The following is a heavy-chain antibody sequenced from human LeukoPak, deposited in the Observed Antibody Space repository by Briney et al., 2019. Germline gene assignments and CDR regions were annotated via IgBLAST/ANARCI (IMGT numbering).Heavy chain of an antibody. CDR3: ASGRDIEVAGPGGYFDH. V-gene: IGHV3-11*01. J-gene: IGHJ4*02. CDR1: GFTFNDYH. Sequence: GGSLRLSCAASGFTFNDYHMNWIRQAPGKGLEWISYISPGGGDIYFADSVRGRFTLSRDNAKNSLYLQVSSLTAEDTAVYYCASGRDIEVAGPGGYFDHWGQGTLVTVSS. CDR2: ISPGGGDI. D-gene: IGHD6-19*01.